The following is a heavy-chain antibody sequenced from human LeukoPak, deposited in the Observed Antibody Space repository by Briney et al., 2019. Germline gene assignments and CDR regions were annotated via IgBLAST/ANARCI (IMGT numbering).Heavy chain of an antibody. CDR2: ISAYNGNT. J-gene: IGHJ6*02. D-gene: IGHD3-10*01. V-gene: IGHV1-18*01. CDR1: GYTFTSYG. Sequence: ASVKVSCKASGYTFTSYGISWVRQAPGQGLEWMGWISAYNGNTNYAQKLQGRVTMTTDTSTSTAYMELRSLRSDDTAVYYCARWFGENTYYYYGMDVWGQGTTVTVSS. CDR3: ARWFGENTYYYYGMDV.